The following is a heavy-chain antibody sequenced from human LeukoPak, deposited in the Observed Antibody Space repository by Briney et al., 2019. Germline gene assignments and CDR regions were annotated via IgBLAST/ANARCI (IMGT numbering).Heavy chain of an antibody. CDR3: STVVGY. CDR2: FNPEDGES. CDR1: GYNITEFS. V-gene: IGHV1-24*01. J-gene: IGHJ4*02. Sequence: ASVKVSCKVSGYNITEFSMHWVRQAPGKGLEWLGGFNPEDGESFYAQRFQGRVTMAEDTSTSTAYMELWSLTSEDTAVYFCSTVVGYWGQGTLITVSS. D-gene: IGHD2-15*01.